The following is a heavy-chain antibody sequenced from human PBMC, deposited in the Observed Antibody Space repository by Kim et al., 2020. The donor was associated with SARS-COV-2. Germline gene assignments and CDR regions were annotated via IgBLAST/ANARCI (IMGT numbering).Heavy chain of an antibody. J-gene: IGHJ6*02. CDR3: ARGGYYYYYYYGMDV. CDR1: GGSISSYY. Sequence: SETLSLTCTVSGGSISSYYWSWIRQPPGKGLEWIGYIYYSGSTNYNPSLKSRVTISVDTSKNQFSLKLSSVTAVDTAVYYCARGGYYYYYYYGMDVWGQGTTVTVSS. D-gene: IGHD3-22*01. CDR2: IYYSGST. V-gene: IGHV4-59*01.